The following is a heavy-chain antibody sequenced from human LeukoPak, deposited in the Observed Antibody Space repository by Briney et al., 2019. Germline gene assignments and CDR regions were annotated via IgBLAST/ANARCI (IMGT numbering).Heavy chain of an antibody. CDR3: ARGRLRDGYNMGYFDY. CDR2: IWYDGSNK. J-gene: IGHJ4*02. D-gene: IGHD5-24*01. V-gene: IGHV3-33*01. Sequence: PGGSLRLSCAASGFTFSSYGMHWVRQAPGKGLEWVAVIWYDGSNKYYADSVKGRFTISRDNAKNSLYLQMNSLRAEDTAVYYCARGRLRDGYNMGYFDYWGQGTLVTVSS. CDR1: GFTFSSYG.